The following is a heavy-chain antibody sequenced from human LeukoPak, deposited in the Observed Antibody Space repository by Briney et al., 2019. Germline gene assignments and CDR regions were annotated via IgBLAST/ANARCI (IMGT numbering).Heavy chain of an antibody. Sequence: PGGSLRLSCAASGFTFSSYAMHWVRQAPGKGLEWVTVISYDGSNTYYTDSVKGRFTISRDNSKNTLYLQMNSLRAEDTAVYYCARVRSGLYDAFDFWGQGTMVTVSS. V-gene: IGHV3-30*04. CDR1: GFTFSSYA. CDR2: ISYDGSNT. CDR3: ARVRSGLYDAFDF. D-gene: IGHD6-19*01. J-gene: IGHJ3*01.